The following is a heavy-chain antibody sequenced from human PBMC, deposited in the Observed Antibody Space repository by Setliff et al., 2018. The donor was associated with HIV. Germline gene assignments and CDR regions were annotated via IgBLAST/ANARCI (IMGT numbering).Heavy chain of an antibody. CDR3: TRGGGSNQYYFDY. V-gene: IGHV3-15*05. CDR2: IKSKIDGETR. CDR1: GFYFTNAW. Sequence: PGGSLRLSCAVSGFYFTNAWMTWVRQTPGKGLEWVGRIKSKIDGETRHYAASVKGRFTISRNDSTDTLYLQMNSREIEDTGVYYCTRGGGSNQYYFDYWGQGVPVTVSS. D-gene: IGHD6-13*01. J-gene: IGHJ4*02.